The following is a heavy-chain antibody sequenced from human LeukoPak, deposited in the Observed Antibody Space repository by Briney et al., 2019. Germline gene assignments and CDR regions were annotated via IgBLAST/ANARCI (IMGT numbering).Heavy chain of an antibody. CDR2: IYYSGST. V-gene: IGHV4-59*01. J-gene: IGHJ6*02. CDR1: GGSISSYY. Sequence: PSETLSLTCTVSGGSISSYYWSWIRQPPGKGLEWMGYIYYSGSTNYNPSLKSRVTISVDTSKNQFSLKLSSVTGADTAVYYCARLPQQLVLPYYYYYGMEVWGQGTTVTVSS. CDR3: ARLPQQLVLPYYYYYGMEV. D-gene: IGHD6-13*01.